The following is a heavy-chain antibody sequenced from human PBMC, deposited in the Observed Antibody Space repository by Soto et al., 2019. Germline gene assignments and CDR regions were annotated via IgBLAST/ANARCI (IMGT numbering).Heavy chain of an antibody. J-gene: IGHJ4*02. CDR2: IFYSGST. CDR1: GVSLTSGTYS. CDR3: ASTEDFFDY. Sequence: QVQLQESGPGLVKPSQTLSLTCSVSGVSLTSGTYSWSWIRQHPGKGLEWIGYIFYSGSTDYNPSLKSRVNISVDTSKNQFSLKLSSVTAADTAVYYCASTEDFFDYWGQGTLVTVSS. V-gene: IGHV4-31*03.